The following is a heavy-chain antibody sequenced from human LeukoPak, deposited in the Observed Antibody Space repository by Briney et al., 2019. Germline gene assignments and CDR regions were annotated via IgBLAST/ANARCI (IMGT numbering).Heavy chain of an antibody. V-gene: IGHV1-69*13. CDR1: GGTFSSYA. J-gene: IGHJ6*02. D-gene: IGHD2-2*01. Sequence: ASVKVSCKASGGTFSSYAISWVRQAPGQGLEWMGGIIPIFGTANYAQKFQGRVTITADESTSTAYMELSSLRSEDTAVYYCARTRRYQLLLLPHCGMDVWGQGTTVTVSS. CDR2: IIPIFGTA. CDR3: ARTRRYQLLLLPHCGMDV.